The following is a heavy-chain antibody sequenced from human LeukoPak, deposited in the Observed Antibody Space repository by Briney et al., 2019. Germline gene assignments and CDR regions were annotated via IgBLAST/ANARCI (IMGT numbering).Heavy chain of an antibody. V-gene: IGHV4-39*07. D-gene: IGHD3-10*01. J-gene: IGHJ5*02. Sequence: SETLSLTCTVSGGSISNYYWGWIRQPPGKGLEWIGSIYYSGSTYYNPSLKSRVTISVDTSKNQFSLKLSSVTAADTAVYYCARLTYGSGSSMNWFDPWGQGTLVTVSS. CDR1: GGSISNYY. CDR3: ARLTYGSGSSMNWFDP. CDR2: IYYSGST.